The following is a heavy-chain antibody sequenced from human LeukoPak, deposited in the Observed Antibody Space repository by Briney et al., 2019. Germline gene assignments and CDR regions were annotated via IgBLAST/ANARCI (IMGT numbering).Heavy chain of an antibody. CDR2: ISSSSSYI. Sequence: GVLRLSCAASGFTFKTYTMHWVRQAPGMGLEWVSSISSSSSYIFYADSVKGRFTISRDNAKNTLYLQMSSLRAEDAAVYYCARGGGYQYYYAMDVWGQGTTVSVPS. J-gene: IGHJ6*02. CDR3: ARGGGYQYYYAMDV. D-gene: IGHD3-16*01. V-gene: IGHV3-21*01. CDR1: GFTFKTYT.